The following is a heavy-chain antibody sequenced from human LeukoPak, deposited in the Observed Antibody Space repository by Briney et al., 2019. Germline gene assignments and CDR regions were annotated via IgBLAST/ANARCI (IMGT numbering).Heavy chain of an antibody. J-gene: IGHJ6*03. D-gene: IGHD3-22*01. CDR3: AKGSYYYDSSGYYSPYYYYMDV. CDR2: ISWDGGST. V-gene: IGHV3-43*01. CDR1: GFTFDDYT. Sequence: GGSLRLSCAASGFTFDDYTMHWVRQAPGKGLEWVSLISWDGGSTYYADSVKGRFTISRDNSKNSLYLQMNSLRTEDTALYYCAKGSYYYDSSGYYSPYYYYMDVWGKGTTVTVSS.